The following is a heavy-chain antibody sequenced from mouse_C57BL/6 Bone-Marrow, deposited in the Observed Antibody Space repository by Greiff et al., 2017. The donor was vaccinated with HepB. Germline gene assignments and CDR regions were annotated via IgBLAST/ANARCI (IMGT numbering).Heavy chain of an antibody. CDR3: ARDPTVVAEDFDY. V-gene: IGHV1-59*01. CDR2: IDPSDSYT. Sequence: QVQLQQSGAELVRPGTSVKLSCKASGYTFTSYWMHWVKQRPGQGLEWIGVIDPSDSYTNYNQKFKGKATLTVDTSSSTAYMQLSSLTSEDSAVYYCARDPTVVAEDFDYWGQGTTLTVSS. D-gene: IGHD1-1*01. CDR1: GYTFTSYW. J-gene: IGHJ2*01.